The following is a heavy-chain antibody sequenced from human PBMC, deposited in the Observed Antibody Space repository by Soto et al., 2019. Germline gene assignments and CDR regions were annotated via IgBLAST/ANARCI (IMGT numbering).Heavy chain of an antibody. J-gene: IGHJ6*02. CDR1: GGSISSSNW. CDR2: IYHSGST. Sequence: ETLSLTCAVSGGSISSSNWWSWVRQPPGKGLEWIGEIYHSGSTNYNPSLKSRVTISVDKSKNQFPLKLSSVTAADTAVYYCARDHFYGGNSNYYYYGMDGWGRGTTVS. D-gene: IGHD2-21*02. CDR3: ARDHFYGGNSNYYYYGMDG. V-gene: IGHV4-4*02.